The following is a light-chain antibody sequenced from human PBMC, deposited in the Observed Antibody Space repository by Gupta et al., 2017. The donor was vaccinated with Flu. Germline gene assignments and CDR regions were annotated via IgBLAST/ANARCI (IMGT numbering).Light chain of an antibody. CDR2: RND. CDR3: AAWDDSLSGRV. Sequence: RFTISCSGSSSNIGLNNVYWYQQLPGAAPKLLIYRNDQRPSGVPDRFSGSKSGTSASLAISGLRSEDEADYYCAAWDDSLSGRVFGGGTKLTVL. J-gene: IGLJ3*02. CDR1: SSNIGLNN. V-gene: IGLV1-47*01.